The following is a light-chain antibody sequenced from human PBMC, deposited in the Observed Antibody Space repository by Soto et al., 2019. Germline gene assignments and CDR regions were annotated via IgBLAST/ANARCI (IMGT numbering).Light chain of an antibody. V-gene: IGKV3-15*01. CDR3: QQYNDWWP. J-gene: IGKJ1*01. Sequence: EIVMTQSPATLSVSPGERATLSCRASQSISNNLTWFQQRPCQAPRLLIYGASTRATGIPSRLIGSGSGTEFPLTISSLQSEDFAVYYCQQYNDWWPFVQGTKVAIK. CDR2: GAS. CDR1: QSISNN.